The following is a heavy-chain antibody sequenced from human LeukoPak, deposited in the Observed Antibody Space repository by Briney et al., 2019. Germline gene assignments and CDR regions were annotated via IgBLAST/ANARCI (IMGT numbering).Heavy chain of an antibody. J-gene: IGHJ5*02. CDR2: INHSGST. D-gene: IGHD2-2*01. V-gene: IGHV4-39*07. CDR1: GGSISSSSYY. CDR3: ARGVRLNIVVVPAASGRKVAWFDP. Sequence: ETLSLTCTVSGGSISSSSYYWSWIRQPPGKGLEWIGEINHSGSTNYNPSLKSRVTISVDTSKNQFSLKLSSVTAADTAVYYCARGVRLNIVVVPAASGRKVAWFDPWGQGTLVTVSS.